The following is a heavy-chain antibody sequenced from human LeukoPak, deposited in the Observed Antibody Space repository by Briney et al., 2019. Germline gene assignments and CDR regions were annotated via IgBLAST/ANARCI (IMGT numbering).Heavy chain of an antibody. Sequence: GSLRLSCAASGFTVSSNYMSWVRQAPGKGLEWIGEINHSGSTNYNPSLKSRVTISVDTSKNQFSLKLSSVTAADTAVYYCARKSGTTQTYYFDHWGQGTLVTVSS. CDR2: INHSGST. CDR3: ARKSGTTQTYYFDH. CDR1: GFTVSSNY. D-gene: IGHD1-14*01. J-gene: IGHJ4*02. V-gene: IGHV4-34*01.